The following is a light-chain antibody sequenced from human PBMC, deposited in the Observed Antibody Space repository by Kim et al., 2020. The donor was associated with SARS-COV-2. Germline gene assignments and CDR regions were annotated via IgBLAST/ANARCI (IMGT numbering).Light chain of an antibody. CDR1: LANSGSNI. Sequence: GQGVPNPCSAKLANSGSNIVSWVQPLPGQAPKLLIYSNNPRPSGVPDRFSGSKSGPSASLAISGLRSEDEADYYCAAWDDSLSGLVFGGGTQLTVL. J-gene: IGLJ2*01. CDR2: SNN. CDR3: AAWDDSLSGLV. V-gene: IGLV1-47*02.